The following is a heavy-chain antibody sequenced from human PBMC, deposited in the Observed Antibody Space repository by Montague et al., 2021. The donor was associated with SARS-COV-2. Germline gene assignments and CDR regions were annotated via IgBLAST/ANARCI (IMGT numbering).Heavy chain of an antibody. D-gene: IGHD3-3*01. CDR1: GGSLSGYY. Sequence: SLTCAVYGGSLSGYYWAWIRQTPGKGLEWIGEINHSGNTNYNPSLKSRLTISVDTSKKQFSLKLSSVTTADTAVYYCARGADYDFWSGYLRYKWFDPWGQGTPVTVSS. CDR2: INHSGNT. V-gene: IGHV4-34*01. CDR3: ARGADYDFWSGYLRYKWFDP. J-gene: IGHJ5*02.